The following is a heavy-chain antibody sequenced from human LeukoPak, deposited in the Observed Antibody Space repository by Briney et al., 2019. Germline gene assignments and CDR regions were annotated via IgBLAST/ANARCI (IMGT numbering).Heavy chain of an antibody. CDR3: ARDREGLAYFDY. CDR1: GYTFTGKF. CDR2: IDPNSGGT. Sequence: GASVKVSCKASGYTFTGKFIHWVRQAPGHGLEWMGWIDPNSGGTDYAQKFRGRVTMTRDTATSTAYMDLSSLISDDTAVYYCARDREGLAYFDYWGQGTLVTVSS. V-gene: IGHV1-2*02. D-gene: IGHD3/OR15-3a*01. J-gene: IGHJ4*02.